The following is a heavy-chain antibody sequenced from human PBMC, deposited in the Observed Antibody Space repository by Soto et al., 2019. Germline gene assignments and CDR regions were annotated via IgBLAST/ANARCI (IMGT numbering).Heavy chain of an antibody. V-gene: IGHV1-2*02. J-gene: IGHJ4*02. CDR1: GYTFTGYY. D-gene: IGHD3-22*01. CDR2: INPNSGGT. Sequence: ASVKASCKASGYTFTGYYMHWVRQAPGQGLEWMGWINPNSGGTNYAQKFQGRVTMTRDTSISTAYMELSRLRSDDTAVYYCARDGDYYDSSGYFDYWGQGTLVTVSS. CDR3: ARDGDYYDSSGYFDY.